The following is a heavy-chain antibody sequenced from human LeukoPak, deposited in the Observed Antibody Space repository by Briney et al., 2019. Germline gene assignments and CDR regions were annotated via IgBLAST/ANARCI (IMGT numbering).Heavy chain of an antibody. CDR3: ARGRDSSSWHRTLQRYFDY. J-gene: IGHJ4*02. D-gene: IGHD6-13*01. V-gene: IGHV1-8*01. CDR2: MNPNSGNT. CDR1: GYTFTSYD. Sequence: GASVKVSCKASGYTFTSYDINWVRQATGQGLEWMGWMNPNSGNTGYAQKFQGRVTMTRNTSISTAYMELSSLRSEDTAVYYCARGRDSSSWHRTLQRYFDYWGQGTLVTVSS.